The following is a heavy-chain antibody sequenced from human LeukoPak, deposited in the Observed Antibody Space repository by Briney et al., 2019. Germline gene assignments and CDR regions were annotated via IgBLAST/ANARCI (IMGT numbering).Heavy chain of an antibody. V-gene: IGHV3-23*01. CDR1: GFTFSSYA. D-gene: IGHD3-22*01. CDR2: ISGSGVRT. Sequence: GGSLRLSCPASGFTFSSYAMSWVRQAPGKGLEWVSIISGSGVRTNYADSVRGRFTISRDNSKNTLYLQMSSQRAEDTAVYYCAKDGNQYYDSSGYYGPFDYWGQGTLVTVSS. J-gene: IGHJ4*02. CDR3: AKDGNQYYDSSGYYGPFDY.